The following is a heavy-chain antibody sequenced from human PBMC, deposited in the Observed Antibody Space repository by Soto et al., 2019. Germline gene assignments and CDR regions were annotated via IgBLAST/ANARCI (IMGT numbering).Heavy chain of an antibody. Sequence: EVQLVESGGGLVQPGGSLRLSCAASGFTVSSNYMSWVRQAPGKGLEWVSVIYSGGSTYYADSVKGRFTISRHNSKNTLYLQMNSLRAEDTAAYYCARGETTVNFDYWGQGTLVTVSS. CDR3: ARGETTVNFDY. CDR2: IYSGGST. CDR1: GFTVSSNY. J-gene: IGHJ4*02. V-gene: IGHV3-53*04. D-gene: IGHD4-17*01.